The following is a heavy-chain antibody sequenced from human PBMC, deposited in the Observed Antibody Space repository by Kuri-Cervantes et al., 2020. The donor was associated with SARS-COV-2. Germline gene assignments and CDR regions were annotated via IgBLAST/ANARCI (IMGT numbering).Heavy chain of an antibody. Sequence: GESLKISCAASGFTFSSYSMNWVRQAPGKGLEWVSYISSSSSTIYYADSVKGRFTISRDNAKNSLYLQMNSLRAEDTAVYYCARVKSVVIATFDYWGQGTLVTVSS. D-gene: IGHD2-21*01. J-gene: IGHJ4*02. CDR2: ISSSSSTI. CDR3: ARVKSVVIATFDY. CDR1: GFTFSSYS. V-gene: IGHV3-48*01.